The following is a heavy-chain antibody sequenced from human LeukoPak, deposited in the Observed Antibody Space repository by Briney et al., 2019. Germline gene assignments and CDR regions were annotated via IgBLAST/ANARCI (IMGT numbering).Heavy chain of an antibody. CDR1: GYTFTSYG. V-gene: IGHV1-18*01. CDR3: ARISGNYGYSNYYGMDV. CDR2: ISAYNGNT. Sequence: ASVKVSCKASGYTFTSYGINWVRQAPGQGLEWMGWISAYNGNTNYAQKFQGRVIMTTDTSTSTAYMELRSLRSDDTAVYYCARISGNYGYSNYYGMDVWGQGTTVTVSS. D-gene: IGHD3-10*01. J-gene: IGHJ6*02.